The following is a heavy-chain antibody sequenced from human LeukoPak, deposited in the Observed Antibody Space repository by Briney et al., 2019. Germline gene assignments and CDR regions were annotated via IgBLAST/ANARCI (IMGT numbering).Heavy chain of an antibody. CDR2: IYYSGST. CDR3: ASDFSSSRIR. Sequence: SETLSLTCTVSGGSISSSSYYWGWIRQPPGKGLEWFGSIYYSGSTYYNPSLKSRVTISVDTSKNQFSLKLSSVTAADAGVYYCASDFSSSRIRWGQGTLVTVSS. CDR1: GGSISSSSYY. D-gene: IGHD6-13*01. V-gene: IGHV4-39*01. J-gene: IGHJ4*02.